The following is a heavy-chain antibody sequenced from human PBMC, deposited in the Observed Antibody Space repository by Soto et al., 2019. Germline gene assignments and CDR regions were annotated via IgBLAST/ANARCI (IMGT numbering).Heavy chain of an antibody. V-gene: IGHV3-74*01. J-gene: IGHJ4*02. Sequence: GGSLRLSCAASGFTVSSYLMHGVRQAPGKGLVWVSRINSDGSSTSYADSVKGRFTISRDNAKNTLYLQMNSLRAEDTAVYYCASDDYGDYFLDYWGQGTLVTVSS. CDR2: INSDGSST. CDR3: ASDDYGDYFLDY. CDR1: GFTVSSYL. D-gene: IGHD4-17*01.